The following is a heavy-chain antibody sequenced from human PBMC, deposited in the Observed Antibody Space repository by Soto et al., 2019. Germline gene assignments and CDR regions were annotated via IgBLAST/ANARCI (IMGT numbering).Heavy chain of an antibody. CDR1: VDSVSSHSAA. V-gene: IGHV6-1*01. Sequence: LSLTLSLTCAISVDSVSSHSAAWNRFRQSPSRGLEWLGRTYYRSKWYNDYAVSVKSRITINPDTSKNQFSLQLNSVTPEDTAVYYCARDTPIPGAFDIWGQGTMVTVSS. CDR2: TYYRSKWYN. J-gene: IGHJ3*02. CDR3: ARDTPIPGAFDI.